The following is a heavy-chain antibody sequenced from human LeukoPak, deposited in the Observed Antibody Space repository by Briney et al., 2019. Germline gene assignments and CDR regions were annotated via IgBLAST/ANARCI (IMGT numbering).Heavy chain of an antibody. Sequence: ASVNVSCKASGYTFTSYGISWVRQAPGQGLEWMGWISAYNGNTNYAQKLQGRVTMTTDTSTSTAYMELRSLRSDDTAVYYCARDADLVVTAIQPPDYWGQGTLVTVSS. CDR3: ARDADLVVTAIQPPDY. J-gene: IGHJ4*02. CDR2: ISAYNGNT. CDR1: GYTFTSYG. D-gene: IGHD2-21*02. V-gene: IGHV1-18*01.